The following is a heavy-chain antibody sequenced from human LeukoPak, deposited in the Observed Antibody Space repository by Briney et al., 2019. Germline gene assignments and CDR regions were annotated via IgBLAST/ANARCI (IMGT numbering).Heavy chain of an antibody. CDR2: ISYGGSNK. J-gene: IGHJ4*02. CDR1: GFTFSSYA. D-gene: IGHD6-13*01. Sequence: PGRSLRLSCAASGFTFSSYAMHWVRQAPGKGLEWVAVISYGGSNKYYADSVKGRFTISRDNSKNTLYLQMNSLRAEDTAVYYCARGGGRQQLAIDYWGQGTLVTVSS. CDR3: ARGGGRQQLAIDY. V-gene: IGHV3-30-3*01.